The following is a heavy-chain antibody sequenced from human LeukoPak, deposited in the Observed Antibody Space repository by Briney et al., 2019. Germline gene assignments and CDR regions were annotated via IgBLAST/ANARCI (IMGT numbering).Heavy chain of an antibody. CDR2: INSDGSWT. D-gene: IGHD2/OR15-2a*01. V-gene: IGHV3-74*01. CDR3: VSFYETY. CDR1: SNYW. Sequence: GGSLRLSCVASSNYWMNWVRQAPGKGLVWVSHINSDGSWTSYADSVKGRFTISKDNAKNTVYLQMNSLRAEDTAVYYCVSFYETYWGRGTLVTVSS. J-gene: IGHJ4*02.